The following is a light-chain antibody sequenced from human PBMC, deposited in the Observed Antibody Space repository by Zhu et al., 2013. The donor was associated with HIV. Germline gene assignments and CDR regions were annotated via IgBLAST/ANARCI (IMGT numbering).Light chain of an antibody. CDR3: MQALQTPRT. J-gene: IGKJ1*01. CDR1: QSLLQSNGYNY. V-gene: IGKV2-28*01. CDR2: LGS. Sequence: DIVLTQSPLSLAVTPGEPASISCRSSQSLLQSNGYNYLDWYLQKPGQSPQLLIYLGSNRASGVPDRFSGSGSGTDFTLKISRVKAEDVGVYYCMQALQTPRTFGQGTKVEIK.